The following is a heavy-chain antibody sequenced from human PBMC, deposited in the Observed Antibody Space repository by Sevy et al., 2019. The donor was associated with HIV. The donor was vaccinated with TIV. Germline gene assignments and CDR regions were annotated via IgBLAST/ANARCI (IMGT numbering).Heavy chain of an antibody. CDR2: INPNSGGT. V-gene: IGHV1-2*06. CDR3: ARLATVTMSPGGY. D-gene: IGHD4-17*01. Sequence: ASVKVSCKASGYTFTGYYMHWVRQAPGQGLEWMGRINPNSGGTNYAQKFQGRVTMTRDTSISTAYMELSRLRSDDTAVYYCARLATVTMSPGGYWGQRTLVTVSS. J-gene: IGHJ4*02. CDR1: GYTFTGYY.